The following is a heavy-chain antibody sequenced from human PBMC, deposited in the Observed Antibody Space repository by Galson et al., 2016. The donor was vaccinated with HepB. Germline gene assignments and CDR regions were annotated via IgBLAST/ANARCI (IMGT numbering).Heavy chain of an antibody. CDR1: GYTFISNS. J-gene: IGHJ4*02. CDR3: ARGEKSSSWYPRSFDY. CDR2: FSAYNGNT. Sequence: SVKVSCKASGYTFISNSISWVRQAPGQGLEWMGWFSAYNGNTQSAQKFQGRITMTTDTSTSTAYMELRSLRSDETAVYYCARGEKSSSWYPRSFDYWGQGSLVTVSS. V-gene: IGHV1-18*01. D-gene: IGHD6-13*01.